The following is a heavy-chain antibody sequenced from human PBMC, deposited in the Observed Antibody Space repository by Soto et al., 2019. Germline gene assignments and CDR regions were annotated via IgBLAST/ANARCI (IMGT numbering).Heavy chain of an antibody. D-gene: IGHD2-2*01. CDR1: GGSISSGPYS. V-gene: IGHV4-39*01. CDR2: FHYSENT. Sequence: QLQLQESGPGLVKPSETLSLTCTVSGGSISSGPYSWGWIRQPPGEGLEWIGTFHYSENTYYNPSRESRVTLSVDTSKNQFSLKVTSVTVADTAVYYCARLGGYCSSSSCYGYYGMDVWGQGTTVTVSS. J-gene: IGHJ6*02. CDR3: ARLGGYCSSSSCYGYYGMDV.